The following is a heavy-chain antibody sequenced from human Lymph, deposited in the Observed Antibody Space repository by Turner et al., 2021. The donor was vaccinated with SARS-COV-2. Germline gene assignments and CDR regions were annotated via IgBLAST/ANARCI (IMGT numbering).Heavy chain of an antibody. Sequence: QVKLVKSGAEVKRPGASVKVSCWPSGYTFTGYYMHWVRQAPGQGLECMGWINPNSGGTNYAQKFQGRVTMTRDTSISTAYMELSRLRSDDTAVYYCARSRDLQSMVRGVDPFDYWGQGTLVTVSS. J-gene: IGHJ4*02. CDR1: GYTFTGYY. CDR3: ARSRDLQSMVRGVDPFDY. D-gene: IGHD3-10*01. CDR2: INPNSGGT. V-gene: IGHV1-2*02.